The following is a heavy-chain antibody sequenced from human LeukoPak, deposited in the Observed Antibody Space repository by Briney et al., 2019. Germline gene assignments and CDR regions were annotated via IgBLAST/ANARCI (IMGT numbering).Heavy chain of an antibody. CDR3: ARHRGYSGYGLDY. J-gene: IGHJ4*02. D-gene: IGHD5-12*01. CDR2: IYYSGST. CDR1: GFTVSSNY. Sequence: PGGSLRLSCAASGFTVSSNYMSWIRQPPGKGLEWIGYIYYSGSTNYNPSLKSRVTISVDTSKNQFSLKLSSVTAADTAVYYCARHRGYSGYGLDYWGQGTLVTVSS. V-gene: IGHV4-59*08.